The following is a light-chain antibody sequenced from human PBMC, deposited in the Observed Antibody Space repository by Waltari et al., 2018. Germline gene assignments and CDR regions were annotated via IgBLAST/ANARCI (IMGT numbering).Light chain of an antibody. V-gene: IGKV3-11*01. CDR1: QTTSSY. J-gene: IGKJ4*01. Sequence: EIVLTQSPATLSFSPGESANLSCKASQTTSSYLAWYQHKLGQAPRLLIYDASKRATGIPARFSGSGSGTDFTLTISGLEPEDFAVYYCQQRSKWPPTFGGGTKVEIK. CDR2: DAS. CDR3: QQRSKWPPT.